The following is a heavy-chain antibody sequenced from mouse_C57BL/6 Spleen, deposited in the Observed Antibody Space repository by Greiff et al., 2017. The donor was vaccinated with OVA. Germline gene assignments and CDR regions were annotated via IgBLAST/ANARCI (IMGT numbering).Heavy chain of an antibody. CDR1: GFNIKDDY. CDR2: IDPENGDT. Sequence: EVQVVESGAELVRPGASVKLSCTASGFNIKDDYMHWVKQRPEQGLEWIGWIDPENGDTEYASKFQGKATITADTSSNTAYLQLSSLTSEDTAVYYCTPITTVVATSYWYFDVWGTGTTVTVSS. CDR3: TPITTVVATSYWYFDV. J-gene: IGHJ1*03. D-gene: IGHD1-1*01. V-gene: IGHV14-4*01.